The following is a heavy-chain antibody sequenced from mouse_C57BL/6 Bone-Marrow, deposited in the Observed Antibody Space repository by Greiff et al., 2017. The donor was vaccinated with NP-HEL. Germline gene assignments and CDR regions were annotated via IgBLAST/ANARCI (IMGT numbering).Heavy chain of an antibody. D-gene: IGHD1-1*01. CDR2: INPNNGGT. CDR1: GYTFTDYN. CDR3: ARRKLYGSSYDWYFDV. V-gene: IGHV1-18*01. Sequence: VQLQQSGPELVKPGASVKIPCKASGYTFTDYNMDWVKQSHGKSLEWIGDINPNNGGTIYNQKFKGKATLTVDKSSSTAYMELRSLTSEDTAVYYCARRKLYGSSYDWYFDVWGTGTTVTVSS. J-gene: IGHJ1*03.